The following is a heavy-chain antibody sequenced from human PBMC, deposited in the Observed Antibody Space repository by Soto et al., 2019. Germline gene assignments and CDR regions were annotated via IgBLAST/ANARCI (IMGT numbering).Heavy chain of an antibody. J-gene: IGHJ4*02. CDR3: ARRSDWYLDY. D-gene: IGHD6-19*01. CDR1: GGSISSSNDY. CDR2: IYYSRIT. V-gene: IGHV4-39*01. Sequence: TLSLTCTVSGGSISSSNDYWDWIRQPPGKGLEWIGSIYYSRITYYNPSLKSRVTISVDTSKNQFSLKLSSVTAADTAVYYCARRSDWYLDYWGQGTLVTVSS.